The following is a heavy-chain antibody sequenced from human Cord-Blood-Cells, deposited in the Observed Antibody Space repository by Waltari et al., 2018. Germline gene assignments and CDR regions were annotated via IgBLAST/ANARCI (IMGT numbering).Heavy chain of an antibody. CDR3: ARVGGYCSGGSCYSSWFDP. D-gene: IGHD2-15*01. CDR2: IYYSGST. V-gene: IGHV4-31*03. J-gene: IGHJ5*02. Sequence: QVQLQESGPGLVKPSQTLSLTCTVSGGSIRSGGYYCSWIRQPPGKGLEWIGYIYYSGSTYYNPSLKSRVTISVDTSKNQFSLKLSSVTAADTAVYYCARVGGYCSGGSCYSSWFDPWGQGTLVTVSS. CDR1: GGSIRSGGYY.